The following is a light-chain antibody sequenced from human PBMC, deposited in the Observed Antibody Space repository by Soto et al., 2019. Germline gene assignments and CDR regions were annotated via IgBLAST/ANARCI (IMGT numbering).Light chain of an antibody. Sequence: IVLTQSPGTLSLSPGERATLSCRASQSVSSSYLAWYQQNPGQAPRLLIYGASSRATGIPDRFSGSGSGTDFTLTISRLEPEDFAVYYCQQYGSSLFTFGPGTKVDI. CDR3: QQYGSSLFT. CDR2: GAS. CDR1: QSVSSSY. J-gene: IGKJ3*01. V-gene: IGKV3-20*01.